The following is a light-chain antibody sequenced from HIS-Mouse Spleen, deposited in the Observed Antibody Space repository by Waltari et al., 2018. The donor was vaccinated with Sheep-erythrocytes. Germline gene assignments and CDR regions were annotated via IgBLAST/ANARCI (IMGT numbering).Light chain of an antibody. CDR3: QAWDSSTGVV. Sequence: SYELTQPPSVSVSPGQTASITCSGDKLGDKYACWYQQKPGHSPVLVIYQDSKRPSGIPERFSGSNAGNTATLTISGTQAMDEADYDCQAWDSSTGVVFGGGTKLTVL. V-gene: IGLV3-1*01. CDR2: QDS. J-gene: IGLJ2*01. CDR1: KLGDKY.